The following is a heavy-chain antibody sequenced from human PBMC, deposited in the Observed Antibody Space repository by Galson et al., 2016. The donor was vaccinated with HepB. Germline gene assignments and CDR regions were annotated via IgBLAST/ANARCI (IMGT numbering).Heavy chain of an antibody. CDR3: AKFGDYYGSSGDYSGYFDY. V-gene: IGHV3-23*01. CDR1: GFTYSSYA. Sequence: SLRLSCAASGFTYSSYAMSWVRQAPGKGLEWVSTISGSGGNTYSADTVKGRVTISRDNSKNTLYLQMSSLRAEDTAIYYCAKFGDYYGSSGDYSGYFDYWGPGTLVTVSS. D-gene: IGHD3-22*01. CDR2: ISGSGGNT. J-gene: IGHJ4*02.